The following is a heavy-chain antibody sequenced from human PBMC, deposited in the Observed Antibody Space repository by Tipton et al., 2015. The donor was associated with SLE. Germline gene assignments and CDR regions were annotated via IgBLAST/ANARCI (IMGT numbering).Heavy chain of an antibody. Sequence: LRLSCTVSGGSISTYYWSWLRQPPGKGLEWIAYIYHSGTTNYNPSLKSRVSISVDTSKNQFSLKLGSATAADTAVYYCARWGECGATSCSQSRRAFDIWGQGTMVTVSS. CDR3: ARWGECGATSCSQSRRAFDI. CDR2: IYHSGTT. J-gene: IGHJ3*02. D-gene: IGHD2-2*01. CDR1: GGSISTYY. V-gene: IGHV4-59*08.